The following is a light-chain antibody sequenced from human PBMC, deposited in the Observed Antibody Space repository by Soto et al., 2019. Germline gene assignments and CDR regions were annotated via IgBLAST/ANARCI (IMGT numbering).Light chain of an antibody. J-gene: IGKJ1*01. CDR1: QSVSNNY. CDR3: QQYGRSPTT. V-gene: IGKV3-20*01. Sequence: ENVLTQSPGTLSLSPGERDTLSCRASQSVSNNYLAWYQQKPGQAPRLLIYGASNRATGIPDRFSGSGSGTDFTLTISRLEPEDFAVYYCQQYGRSPTTFGQGTKVDIK. CDR2: GAS.